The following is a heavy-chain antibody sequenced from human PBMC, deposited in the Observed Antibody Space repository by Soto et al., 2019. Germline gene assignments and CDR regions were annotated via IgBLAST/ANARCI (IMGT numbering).Heavy chain of an antibody. V-gene: IGHV1-69*01. Sequence: QVQLVQSGAEVKKPGSSVKVSCKASGGTFSSYAISWVRQAPGQGLEWMGGIIPIFGTANYAQKFQGRVTITADESTSTAYMELSSLISEDTAVYYGARGIAARRNYYYGMDVWGQGTTVTVSS. CDR1: GGTFSSYA. J-gene: IGHJ6*02. D-gene: IGHD6-6*01. CDR3: ARGIAARRNYYYGMDV. CDR2: IIPIFGTA.